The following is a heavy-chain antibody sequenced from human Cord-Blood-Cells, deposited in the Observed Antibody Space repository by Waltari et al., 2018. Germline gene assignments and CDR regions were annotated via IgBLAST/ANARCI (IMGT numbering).Heavy chain of an antibody. CDR2: IYTSGRT. CDR3: ARDGAPGIAAAGTASFDY. CDR1: GGSISSYY. J-gene: IGHJ4*02. Sequence: QVQLQESGPGLVKPSETLSLTCTVSGGSISSYYWSWIRQPAGKGLEWIGRIYTSGRTNYSPSLKSRVTRSVDTSKNQFSLQLSSVTAADTAVYYCARDGAPGIAAAGTASFDYWGQGTLVTVSS. D-gene: IGHD6-13*01. V-gene: IGHV4-4*07.